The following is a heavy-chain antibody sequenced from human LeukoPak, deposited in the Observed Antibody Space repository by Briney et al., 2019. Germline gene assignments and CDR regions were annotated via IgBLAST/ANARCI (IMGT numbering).Heavy chain of an antibody. V-gene: IGHV3-20*04. CDR3: AKGNYYDSSGYYSPSDY. J-gene: IGHJ4*02. Sequence: GGSLRLSCVASGFTFSSYEMNWVRQAPGEGLEWVSGINWNGGSTGYADSVKGRFTISRDNSKNTLYLQMNSLRAEDTAVFYCAKGNYYDSSGYYSPSDYWGQGTLVTVSS. D-gene: IGHD3-22*01. CDR1: GFTFSSYE. CDR2: INWNGGST.